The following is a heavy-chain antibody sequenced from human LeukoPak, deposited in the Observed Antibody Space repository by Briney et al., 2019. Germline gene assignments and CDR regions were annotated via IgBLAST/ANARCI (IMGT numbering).Heavy chain of an antibody. D-gene: IGHD5-12*01. V-gene: IGHV3-33*03. CDR2: IWYDGSNK. Sequence: GRSLRLSCAASGFTFSSYGIHWVRQAPGKGLEWVAVIWYDGSNKYYADSVKGRFTISRDNSKNTLYLQMNSLRAEVTAVYYCARSRGYSGYDFDYWGQGTLVTVSS. CDR3: ARSRGYSGYDFDY. J-gene: IGHJ4*02. CDR1: GFTFSSYG.